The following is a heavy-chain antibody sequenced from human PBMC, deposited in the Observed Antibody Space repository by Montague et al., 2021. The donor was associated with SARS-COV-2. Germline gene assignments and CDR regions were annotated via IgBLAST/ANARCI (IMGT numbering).Heavy chain of an antibody. Sequence: SETLSLTCAVSGYSISSSNWWGWIRQPPGKGLEWIGYIYYSGSTYYNPSLKSRVTMSVDTSKNQFSLKLSSVTAVDTAVYYCATGFSGYSSSWFDEPLLEVEHAGPEFDYWGQGTLVTVSS. V-gene: IGHV4-28*01. CDR3: ATGFSGYSSSWFDEPLLEVEHAGPEFDY. J-gene: IGHJ4*02. CDR2: IYYSGST. CDR1: GYSISSSNW. D-gene: IGHD6-13*01.